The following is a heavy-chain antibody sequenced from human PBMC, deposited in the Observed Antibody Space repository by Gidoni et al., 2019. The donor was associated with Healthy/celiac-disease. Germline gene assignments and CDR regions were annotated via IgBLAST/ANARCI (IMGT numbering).Heavy chain of an antibody. J-gene: IGHJ3*02. CDR2: SSSSSSYI. D-gene: IGHD1-26*01. CDR3: ARDDVGGANAFDI. CDR1: GSTFSSYS. Sequence: EVQLVESGGGLVKPGGSLRLSCAASGSTFSSYSMTWVRQAPGKGLEWVSSSSSSSSYIYYADSVEGRFTISRDNAKNSLYLQMNSLRAEDTAVYYCARDDVGGANAFDIWGQGTMVTVSS. V-gene: IGHV3-21*01.